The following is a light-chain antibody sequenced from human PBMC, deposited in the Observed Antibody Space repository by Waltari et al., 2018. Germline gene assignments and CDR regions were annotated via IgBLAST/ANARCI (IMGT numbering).Light chain of an antibody. CDR3: APWDDSLSGPGV. V-gene: IGLV1-47*01. Sequence: QSVLTQPPSASGTPGQRVTISCSGSSPNIGSNFVYWYQQLPGTAPKLLIYRNTQRPSGVPDRFSGSKSGTSASLAISGLRSEDEADYYCAPWDDSLSGPGVFGGGTKLTVL. J-gene: IGLJ3*02. CDR1: SPNIGSNF. CDR2: RNT.